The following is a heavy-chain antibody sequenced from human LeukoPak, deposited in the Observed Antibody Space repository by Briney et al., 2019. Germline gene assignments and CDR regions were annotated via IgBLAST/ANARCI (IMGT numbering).Heavy chain of an antibody. V-gene: IGHV5-51*04. CDR1: GYIFANYW. D-gene: IGHD6-19*01. CDR2: VYPGDSVT. CDR3: VRFAYGSDFFPGHY. Sequence: GESLKTSCKGSGYIFANYWIGWVRQMPGKGLEWMGIVYPGDSVTRYNPSFQGQVTISADRPITTAYLQWSSLKASDAAMYYCVRFAYGSDFFPGHYWGQGTRVTVSS. J-gene: IGHJ4*01.